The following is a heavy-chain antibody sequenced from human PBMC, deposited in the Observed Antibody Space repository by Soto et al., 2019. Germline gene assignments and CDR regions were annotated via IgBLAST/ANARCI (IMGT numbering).Heavy chain of an antibody. J-gene: IGHJ6*02. CDR2: ISAYNGNT. Sequence: QVQLVQSGAEVKKPGASVKVSCKASGYTFTRYGISWVRQAPVQVLEWMGWISAYNGNTNYAQKLHGSVTMTTDTPTSTAYMELRSQRSDDTAVYYCARVPLDGSTSYHTNYYYGMDVWGQGTTVTVSS. D-gene: IGHD2-2*01. V-gene: IGHV1-18*04. CDR1: GYTFTRYG. CDR3: ARVPLDGSTSYHTNYYYGMDV.